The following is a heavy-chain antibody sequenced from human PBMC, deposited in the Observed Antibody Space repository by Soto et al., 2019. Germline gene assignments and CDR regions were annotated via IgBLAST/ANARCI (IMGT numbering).Heavy chain of an antibody. J-gene: IGHJ4*02. CDR3: ARVRCSSTTCYEVDY. CDR2: IYYSGST. Sequence: PSETLSLTCTVSGGSISSYYWSWIRQPPGKGLEWIGYIYYSGSTNYNPSLKSRVTISVDTSKNQFSLKLSSVTAADTAMYYCARVRCSSTTCYEVDYWGQGTLVTVSS. D-gene: IGHD2-2*01. V-gene: IGHV4-59*01. CDR1: GGSISSYY.